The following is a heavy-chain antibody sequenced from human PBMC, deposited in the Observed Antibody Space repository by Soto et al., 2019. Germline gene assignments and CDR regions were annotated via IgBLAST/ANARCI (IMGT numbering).Heavy chain of an antibody. CDR1: GFTFSSYA. Sequence: HPGGSLRLSCAASGFTFSSYAMSWVRQAPGKGLEWVSAISGRGGSTYYADSVKGRFTISRDNSKNTLYLQMNSLRAEDTAVYYCAKGSSGWYRYYYYYMDVWGKGTTVTVSS. J-gene: IGHJ6*03. CDR2: ISGRGGST. D-gene: IGHD6-19*01. CDR3: AKGSSGWYRYYYYYMDV. V-gene: IGHV3-23*01.